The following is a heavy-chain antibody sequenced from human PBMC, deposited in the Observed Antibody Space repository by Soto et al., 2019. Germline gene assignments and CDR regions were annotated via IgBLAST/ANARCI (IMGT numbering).Heavy chain of an antibody. V-gene: IGHV3-23*01. CDR1: GLTFRNHA. CDR2: IAPIGYST. J-gene: IGHJ4*02. Sequence: EVQLLESGGGLVQPGGSLRLSCAVSGLTFRNHAMSWVRQAPGKGLEWVSTIAPIGYSTHYAGSVEGRFTISRDDSKSTLDLQMNSLRADDTAVYYCVSWVSPHFDYWGQGNLVCVSS. D-gene: IGHD2-8*01. CDR3: VSWVSPHFDY.